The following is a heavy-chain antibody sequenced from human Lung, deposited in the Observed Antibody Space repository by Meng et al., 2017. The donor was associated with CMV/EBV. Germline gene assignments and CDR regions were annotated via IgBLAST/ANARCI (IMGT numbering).Heavy chain of an antibody. D-gene: IGHD2-15*01. Sequence: SVKVSXKASGYTFTGYYMHWVRQAPGQGLEWMGWINPNSGGTNYAQKFQGRVTMTRDTSISTAYMELSRLRSDDTAVYYCARAEVDCSGGSCYHNWGQGTLVTVSS. V-gene: IGHV1-2*02. CDR2: INPNSGGT. J-gene: IGHJ4*02. CDR3: ARAEVDCSGGSCYHN. CDR1: GYTFTGYY.